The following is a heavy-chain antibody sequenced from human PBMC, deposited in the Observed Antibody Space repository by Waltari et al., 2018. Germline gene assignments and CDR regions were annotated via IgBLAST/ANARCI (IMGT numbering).Heavy chain of an antibody. CDR1: GGTFSSYA. J-gene: IGHJ3*02. V-gene: IGHV1-69*12. CDR3: ASYIVVVVAAINDAFDI. Sequence: QVQLVQSGAEVKKPGYSVKVSCKASGGTFSSYAISWVRQAPGQGLEWMGGIIPIFGTANYAQKFQGRVTITADESTSTAYMELSSLRSEDTAVYYCASYIVVVVAAINDAFDIWGQGTMVTVSS. CDR2: IIPIFGTA. D-gene: IGHD2-15*01.